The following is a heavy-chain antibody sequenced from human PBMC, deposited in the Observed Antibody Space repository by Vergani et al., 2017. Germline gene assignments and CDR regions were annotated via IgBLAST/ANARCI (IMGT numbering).Heavy chain of an antibody. J-gene: IGHJ5*02. CDR3: ARGHYDFWSGFSALWFDP. CDR1: GGSISSSSYY. Sequence: QLQLQESGPGLVKPSETLSLTCTVSGGSISSSSYYWGWIRQPPGKGLEWIGSVYYSGSTNYNPSLKSRVTISVDTSKNQFSLKLSSVTAADTAVYYCARGHYDFWSGFSALWFDPWGQGTLVTVSS. CDR2: VYYSGST. D-gene: IGHD3-3*01. V-gene: IGHV4-39*07.